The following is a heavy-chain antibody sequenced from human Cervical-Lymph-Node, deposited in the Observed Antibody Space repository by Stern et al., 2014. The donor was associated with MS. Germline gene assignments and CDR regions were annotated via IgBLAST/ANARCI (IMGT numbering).Heavy chain of an antibody. CDR3: ARGLSSPFRNPPSY. J-gene: IGHJ4*02. CDR2: LYHSGGT. V-gene: IGHV4-59*01. CDR1: GDSISSYY. D-gene: IGHD6-6*01. Sequence: VQLVESGPGLVKPSETLSLTCTVSGDSISSYYWNWIRQSPGKGLGWIGYLYHSGGTNYNPSLPSRVTSSFYTATAHFSLKLSSLTAADTAVYYCARGLSSPFRNPPSYWGQGTLVTVSS.